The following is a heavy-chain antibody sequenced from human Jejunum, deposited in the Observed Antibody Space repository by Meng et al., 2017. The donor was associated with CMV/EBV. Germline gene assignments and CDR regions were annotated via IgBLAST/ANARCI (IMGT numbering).Heavy chain of an antibody. Sequence: LKISCAASGFTFTDYYMSWIRQAPGKGLEWVSYISASTGGTIHYADSVKGRFTISRDNAKNSLYLQMSSLRVEDTAVYYCTRGLAYWGQGSLVTVSS. J-gene: IGHJ4*02. D-gene: IGHD3-9*01. CDR2: ISASTGGTI. CDR3: TRGLAY. V-gene: IGHV3-11*04. CDR1: GFTFTDYY.